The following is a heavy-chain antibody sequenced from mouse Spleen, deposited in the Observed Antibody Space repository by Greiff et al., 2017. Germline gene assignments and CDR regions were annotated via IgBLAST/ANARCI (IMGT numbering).Heavy chain of an antibody. CDR2: ISSGGSYT. CDR3: ARQMANFYFDY. D-gene: IGHD4-1*01. V-gene: IGHV5-9-3*01. Sequence: EVQRVESGGGLVKPGGSLKLSCAASGFTFSSYAMSWVRQTPEKRLEWVATISSGGSYTYYPDSVKGRFTISRDNAKNTLYLQMSSLRSEDTAMYYCARQMANFYFDYWGQGTTLTVSS. CDR1: GFTFSSYA. J-gene: IGHJ2*01.